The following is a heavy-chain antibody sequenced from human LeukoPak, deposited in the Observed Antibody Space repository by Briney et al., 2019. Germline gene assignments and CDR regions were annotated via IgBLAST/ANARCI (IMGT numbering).Heavy chain of an antibody. V-gene: IGHV4-59*01. D-gene: IGHD1-26*01. Sequence: SETLSLTCTVSGGSLSSYYWSWIRQPPGKGLEWIGYIYYSGSTNYNPSLKSRVTISVDTSKNQFSLKLSSVTAADTAVYYCARALGVGATPNAGAFDIWGQGTMVTVSS. CDR1: GGSLSSYY. J-gene: IGHJ3*02. CDR3: ARALGVGATPNAGAFDI. CDR2: IYYSGST.